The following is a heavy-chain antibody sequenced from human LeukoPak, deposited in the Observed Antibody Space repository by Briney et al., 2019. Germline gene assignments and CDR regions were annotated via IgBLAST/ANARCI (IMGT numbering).Heavy chain of an antibody. D-gene: IGHD2-8*02. CDR1: GGSISSYY. Sequence: SETLSLTCTVSGGSISSYYWSWIRQPPAKGLEWIGNIYNSGSINYNPSLKSRVTTSVDTSKKQFSLKLSSVTAADTAVYYCARLRITGGHYYQHGLDVWGQGTTVTVSS. CDR2: IYNSGSI. V-gene: IGHV4-59*08. CDR3: ARLRITGGHYYQHGLDV. J-gene: IGHJ6*02.